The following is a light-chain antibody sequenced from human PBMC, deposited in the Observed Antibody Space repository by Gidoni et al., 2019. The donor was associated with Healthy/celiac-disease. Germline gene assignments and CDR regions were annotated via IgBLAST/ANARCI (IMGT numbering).Light chain of an antibody. CDR2: RNN. CDR3: AAWDDSLSGPV. Sequence: QSVLTQPPSASGTPGPRGTISCSGSSSNIGSNYVYWYQQLPGTAPKLLIYRNNPRPSGVPDRFSGSKSGTSASLAISGLRSEDEADYYCAAWDDSLSGPVFGGGTKLTV. J-gene: IGLJ2*01. CDR1: SSNIGSNY. V-gene: IGLV1-47*01.